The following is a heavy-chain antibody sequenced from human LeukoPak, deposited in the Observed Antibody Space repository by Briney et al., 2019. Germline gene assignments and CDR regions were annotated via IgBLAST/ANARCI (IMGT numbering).Heavy chain of an antibody. CDR3: ARGYHLLDP. D-gene: IGHD2-2*01. V-gene: IGHV4-30-4*01. J-gene: IGHJ5*02. CDR2: IYYTGST. Sequence: SETLSLTCTVSGDSISSGDYYWSWIRQPPGRGLEWIGYIYYTGSTHYNPSLQSRVTISVDTSKNQFSLKLNSVTAADTAVYHCARGYHLLDPWGQGTLVTVSP. CDR1: GDSISSGDYY.